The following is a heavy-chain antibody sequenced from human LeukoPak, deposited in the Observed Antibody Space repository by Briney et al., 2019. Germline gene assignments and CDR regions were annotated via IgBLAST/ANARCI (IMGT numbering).Heavy chain of an antibody. CDR1: GGSISSGGYS. V-gene: IGHV4-30-2*01. CDR2: IYHSGIT. D-gene: IGHD3-3*01. J-gene: IGHJ6*02. CDR3: ATHNHPTAKSKYYDFWSGYPYGMDV. Sequence: PSQTLSLTCAVSGGSISSGGYSWSWIRQPPGKGLEWIGYIYHSGITYYNPSLKSRVTISVDRSKNQFSLKLSSVTAADTAVYYCATHNHPTAKSKYYDFWSGYPYGMDVWGQGTTVTVSS.